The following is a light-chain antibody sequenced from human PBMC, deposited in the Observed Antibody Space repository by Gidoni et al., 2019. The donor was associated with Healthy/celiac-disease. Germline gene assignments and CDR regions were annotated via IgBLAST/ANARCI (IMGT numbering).Light chain of an antibody. Sequence: DIQMTQSPSSLCASVGDRVTITCRASQSISSYLNWYQQKPGKAPKLLIYAASSLQSGVPSRFSGSGSGTDFTLTISSLQPEDFATYYCQQSYSTLYTFGQXTKLEIK. CDR3: QQSYSTLYT. CDR2: AAS. J-gene: IGKJ2*01. V-gene: IGKV1-39*01. CDR1: QSISSY.